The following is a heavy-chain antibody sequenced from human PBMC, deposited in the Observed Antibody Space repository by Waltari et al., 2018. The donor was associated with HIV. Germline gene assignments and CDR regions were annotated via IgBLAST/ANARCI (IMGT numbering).Heavy chain of an antibody. V-gene: IGHV3-21*01. CDR1: GFPFRSYR. J-gene: IGHJ4*02. CDR3: AREPGIAAADF. D-gene: IGHD6-13*01. CDR2: ISSSSTYI. Sequence: EVQLVVSGGGLVKTGGSLRLSCAASGFPFRSYRMNWVRQAPGKGLEWVSSISSSSTYIYYADSVKGRFTISRDNAKNSLYLQMNSLRAEDTAVYYCAREPGIAAADFWGQGTLVTVSS.